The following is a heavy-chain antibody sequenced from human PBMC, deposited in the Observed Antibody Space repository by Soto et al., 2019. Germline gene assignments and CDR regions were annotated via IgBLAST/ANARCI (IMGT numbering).Heavy chain of an antibody. CDR1: GYTFTSYD. CDR2: MNPNSGNT. D-gene: IGHD6-13*01. J-gene: IGHJ5*02. V-gene: IGHV1-8*01. Sequence: QVQLVQSGAEVKKPGASVKVSCKASGYTFTSYDINWVRQATGQGLEWMGWMNPNSGNTSYAQKFQGTVTMTSNTSISTAYMELSSLSSEDTAVYYCAREQQVRGVDLWGQGTVVTVSS. CDR3: AREQQVRGVDL.